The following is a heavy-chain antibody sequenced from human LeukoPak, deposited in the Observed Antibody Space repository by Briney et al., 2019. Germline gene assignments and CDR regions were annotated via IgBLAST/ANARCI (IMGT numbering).Heavy chain of an antibody. J-gene: IGHJ4*02. Sequence: SQTLSLTCAVSGGSISSGGYSWSWIRQPPGKGLEWIGYIYHSGSTYYNPSLKSRVTISVDRSKNQFSLKLSSVTAADTAVYYCARGSREPSSGWYDYWGQGTLVTVSS. D-gene: IGHD6-19*01. CDR3: ARGSREPSSGWYDY. CDR2: IYHSGST. CDR1: GGSISSGGYS. V-gene: IGHV4-30-2*01.